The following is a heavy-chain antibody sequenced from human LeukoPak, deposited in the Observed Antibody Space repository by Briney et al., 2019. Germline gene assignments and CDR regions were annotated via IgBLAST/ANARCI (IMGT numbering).Heavy chain of an antibody. CDR2: MSYDGNNI. CDR1: GLTFLDFA. D-gene: IGHD6-13*01. Sequence: GGSLRLSCVTSGLTFLDFAVHWVRQAPGKGLEWVAVMSYDGNNIYYADSVKGRFTLSRDSSKNTLYLQMNSLRREDTAVYYCTREWGAAADYWGQGTLVTVSS. J-gene: IGHJ4*02. V-gene: IGHV3-30-3*01. CDR3: TREWGAAADY.